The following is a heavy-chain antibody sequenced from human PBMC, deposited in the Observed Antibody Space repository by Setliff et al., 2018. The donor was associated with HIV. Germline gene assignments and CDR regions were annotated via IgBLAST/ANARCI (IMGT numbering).Heavy chain of an antibody. CDR3: ARVETTVTSRLDY. CDR2: IYSSGST. J-gene: IGHJ4*02. V-gene: IGHV4-34*01. D-gene: IGHD4-17*01. CDR1: GGSFSGYY. Sequence: SETLSLTCAVYGGSFSGYYWSWIRQPPGKGLEWIGSIYSSGSTYYNPSLKSRVTISVDTSKNQFSLRLTSVTAADTAVYFCARVETTVTSRLDYWGQGTLVTVSS.